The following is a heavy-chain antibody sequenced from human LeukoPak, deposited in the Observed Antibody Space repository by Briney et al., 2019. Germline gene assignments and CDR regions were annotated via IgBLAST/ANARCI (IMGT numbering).Heavy chain of an antibody. V-gene: IGHV2-5*01. Sequence: SGPTLVNPTQTLTLTCTFSGFSLSTSGVGVGWIRQPPGKALEWLALIYWNDDERYSPSLKSRLTITKDTSKNQVVLTMTNMDPVDTATYYCAHISFQSVLGYCSSTSCLDAFDIWGQGTMVTVSS. CDR1: GFSLSTSGVG. CDR2: IYWNDDE. J-gene: IGHJ3*02. D-gene: IGHD2-2*01. CDR3: AHISFQSVLGYCSSTSCLDAFDI.